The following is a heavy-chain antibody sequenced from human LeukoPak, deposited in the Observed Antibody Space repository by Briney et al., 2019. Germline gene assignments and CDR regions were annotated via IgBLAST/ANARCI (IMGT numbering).Heavy chain of an antibody. CDR3: ARVGYYDSSGYYSTHTDYFDY. D-gene: IGHD3-22*01. J-gene: IGHJ4*02. CDR1: GYTFTSYG. V-gene: IGHV1-46*01. CDR2: INPSGGST. Sequence: ASVKVSCKASGYTFTSYGISWVRQAPGQGLEWMGIINPSGGSTSYAQKFQGRVTMTRDMSTSTVYMELSSLRSEDTAVYYCARVGYYDSSGYYSTHTDYFDYWGQGTLVTVSS.